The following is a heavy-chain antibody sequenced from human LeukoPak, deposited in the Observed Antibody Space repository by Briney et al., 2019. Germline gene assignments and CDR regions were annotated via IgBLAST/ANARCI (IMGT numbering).Heavy chain of an antibody. CDR2: INPSGGST. Sequence: GASVKVSCKVSGYTLTELSMHWVRQAPGQGLEWMGIINPSGGSTSYAQKFQGRVTMTRDTSTSTVYMELSSLRSEDTAVYYCARSLHDVWVDYWGQGTLVTVSS. CDR1: GYTLTELS. V-gene: IGHV1-46*01. CDR3: ARSLHDVWVDY. D-gene: IGHD4-11*01. J-gene: IGHJ4*02.